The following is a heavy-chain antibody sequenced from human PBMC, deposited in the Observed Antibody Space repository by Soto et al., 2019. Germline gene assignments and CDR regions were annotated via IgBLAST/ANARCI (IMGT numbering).Heavy chain of an antibody. Sequence: ASVKVSCKASGYTFTSYDINWVRQATGQGLEWMGWMNPNSGNTGYAQKFQGRVAMTRNTSITTAYMELSSLRSEDTAMYYCARRGYYYGMDVWGQGTTVTVSS. CDR3: ARRGYYYGMDV. CDR1: GYTFTSYD. J-gene: IGHJ6*02. V-gene: IGHV1-8*01. CDR2: MNPNSGNT.